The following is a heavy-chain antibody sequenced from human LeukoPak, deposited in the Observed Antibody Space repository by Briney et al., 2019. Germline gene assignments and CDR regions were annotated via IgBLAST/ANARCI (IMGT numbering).Heavy chain of an antibody. CDR3: ASLITASETGFDS. J-gene: IGHJ4*02. V-gene: IGHV6-1*01. CDR2: TYYRSKWYN. Sequence: SQTLSLTSAISGDSVSNNRAAWNWIRQSPSRGLEWLGRTYYRSKWYNDYAVSVKSRITLSPDTSKNQFSLQLKSVTPDDSAVYYCASLITASETGFDSWGQGTLVTVSS. D-gene: IGHD3-22*01. CDR1: GDSVSNNRAA.